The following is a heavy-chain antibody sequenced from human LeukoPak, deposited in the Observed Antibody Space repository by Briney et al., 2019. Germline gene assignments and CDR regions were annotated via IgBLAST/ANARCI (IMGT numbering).Heavy chain of an antibody. V-gene: IGHV3-53*01. Sequence: GGSLRLSCAASGLTVSSNYMSWVRQAPGKGLEWVSLIYSGGSTHYADSVKGRFTISRDISKNTLYLQMNGLRAEDTAVYYCARERADDAFDIWGQGTMVTVSS. CDR3: ARERADDAFDI. J-gene: IGHJ3*02. CDR1: GLTVSSNY. CDR2: IYSGGST.